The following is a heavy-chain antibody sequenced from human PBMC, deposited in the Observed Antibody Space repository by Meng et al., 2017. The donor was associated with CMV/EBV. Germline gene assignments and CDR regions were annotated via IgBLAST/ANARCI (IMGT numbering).Heavy chain of an antibody. Sequence: GSLRLSCAVYGGSFSGYYWSWIRQPPGKGLEWIGEINHSGSTNYNPSLKSRVTISVDTSKNQFSLKLSPVTAADTAVYYCATDRGYCSSTSCYRTFDPWGQGTLVTVSS. J-gene: IGHJ5*02. D-gene: IGHD2-2*01. CDR2: INHSGST. CDR1: GGSFSGYY. CDR3: ATDRGYCSSTSCYRTFDP. V-gene: IGHV4-34*01.